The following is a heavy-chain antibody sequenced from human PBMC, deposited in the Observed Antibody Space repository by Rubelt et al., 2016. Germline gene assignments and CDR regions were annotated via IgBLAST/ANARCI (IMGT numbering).Heavy chain of an antibody. J-gene: IGHJ4*02. CDR1: GFTFGDYA. V-gene: IGHV3-7*04. Sequence: GRSLRLSCTTSGFTFGDYAMSWFRQAPGKGLEWVANIKQNGSEKYYVDSVKGRFTISRDNAKNSLYLQMNSLRVEDTAVYYCVRGYLSNSFDQWGQGTLVTASS. CDR2: IKQNGSEK. D-gene: IGHD2-21*01. CDR3: VRGYLSNSFDQ.